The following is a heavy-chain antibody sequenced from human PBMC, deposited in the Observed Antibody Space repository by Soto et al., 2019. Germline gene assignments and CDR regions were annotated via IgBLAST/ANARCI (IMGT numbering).Heavy chain of an antibody. Sequence: ASVKVSCKASGYTFTSYGISWVRQAPGQGLEWMGWISAYNGNTNYAQKLQGRVTMTTDTSASTAYMELRSLRSDDTAVYYCARERGYCSGGSCSGAFDIWGQGTMVTVSS. CDR1: GYTFTSYG. V-gene: IGHV1-18*01. D-gene: IGHD2-15*01. CDR2: ISAYNGNT. CDR3: ARERGYCSGGSCSGAFDI. J-gene: IGHJ3*02.